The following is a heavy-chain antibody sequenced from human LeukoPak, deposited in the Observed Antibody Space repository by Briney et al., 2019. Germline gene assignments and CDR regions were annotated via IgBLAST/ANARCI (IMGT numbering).Heavy chain of an antibody. J-gene: IGHJ3*02. CDR1: GFTFSSYE. Sequence: PGGSLRLSCAASGFTFSSYEMNWVRQAPGKGLEWVSYISSDGSTIYYADSVKGRFTISRDSAKNTLYLQMNSLRADDTAVYYCAKGEALIRGSPEIWGQGTVVTVSS. V-gene: IGHV3-48*03. CDR2: ISSDGSTI. CDR3: AKGEALIRGSPEI. D-gene: IGHD3-10*01.